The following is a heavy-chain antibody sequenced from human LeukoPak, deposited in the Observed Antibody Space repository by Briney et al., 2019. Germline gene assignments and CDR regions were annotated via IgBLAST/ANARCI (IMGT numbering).Heavy chain of an antibody. Sequence: ASVTVSCKVSGYTLTELSIHWVRQAPGKGLEWMGGFYPEDGETIYAQKFQGRVTMTEDTSTDTAYMELSSLRSEDTAVYYCATGRFGIAVAGANYFDYWGQGTLVTVSS. CDR3: ATGRFGIAVAGANYFDY. CDR1: GYTLTELS. D-gene: IGHD6-19*01. V-gene: IGHV1-24*01. J-gene: IGHJ4*02. CDR2: FYPEDGET.